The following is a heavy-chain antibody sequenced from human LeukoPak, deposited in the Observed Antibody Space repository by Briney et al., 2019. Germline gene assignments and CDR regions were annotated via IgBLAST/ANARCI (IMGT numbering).Heavy chain of an antibody. V-gene: IGHV4-39*07. Sequence: SETLSLTCTVSGGSISSSSYYWGWIRQPPGKGLEWIGSIYYSGSTYYNPSLKSRVTISVDTSKNQFSLKLSSVTAADTAVYYCAREHITIFGVVTEEDYWGQGTLVTVSS. CDR3: AREHITIFGVVTEEDY. CDR2: IYYSGST. D-gene: IGHD3-3*01. J-gene: IGHJ4*02. CDR1: GGSISSSSYY.